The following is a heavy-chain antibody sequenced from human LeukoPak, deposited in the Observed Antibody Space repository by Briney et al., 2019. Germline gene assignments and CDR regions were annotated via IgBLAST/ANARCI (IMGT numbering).Heavy chain of an antibody. CDR1: GFTVSSNY. V-gene: IGHV3-53*01. J-gene: IGHJ4*02. D-gene: IGHD3-10*02. Sequence: GGSLRLSCAASGFTVSSNYMSWVRQAPGKGLEWGSGIYSGGRPSYSDSVKGGFTISREKSKKTVNLQRNSRRAEDTAVYYCARMLGGGYTGLFDCWGQGTLVTVSS. CDR2: IYSGGRP. CDR3: ARMLGGGYTGLFDC.